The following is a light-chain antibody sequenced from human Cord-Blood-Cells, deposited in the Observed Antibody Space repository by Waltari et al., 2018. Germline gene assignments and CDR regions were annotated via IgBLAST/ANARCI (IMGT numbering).Light chain of an antibody. V-gene: IGKV1-39*01. CDR3: QQSYSTPDA. CDR2: AAS. CDR1: QSISSY. J-gene: IGKJ2*01. Sequence: DIQMTQSPSSLSASVGDSVTITCRASQSISSYLNWYQQKPGKAPQLLIYAASSLQSGVPSRFSGSGAGTDFTLTISSLQPEDFATYYCQQSYSTPDAFGQGTKLEIK.